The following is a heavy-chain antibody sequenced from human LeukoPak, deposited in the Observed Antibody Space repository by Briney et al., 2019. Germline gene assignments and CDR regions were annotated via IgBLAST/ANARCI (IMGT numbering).Heavy chain of an antibody. D-gene: IGHD3-3*01. J-gene: IGHJ3*02. CDR2: ISYDGSNK. Sequence: GGSLRLSCAASGFTFSSYAMHWVRQAPGKGLEWVAVISYDGSNKYYADSVKGRFTISRDNSKNTLYLQMNSLRAEDTAVYYCATPVLPYAFDIWGQGTMVTLSS. CDR1: GFTFSSYA. CDR3: ATPVLPYAFDI. V-gene: IGHV3-30-3*01.